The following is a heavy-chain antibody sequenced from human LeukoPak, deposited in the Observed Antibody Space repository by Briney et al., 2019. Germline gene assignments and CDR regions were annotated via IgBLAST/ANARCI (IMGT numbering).Heavy chain of an antibody. Sequence: SETLSLTCTVSGGSISSYYWSWIRQPAGKGLEWIGSLYDSGSSYYNPSLKSRVTLSVDTSKNELSLQLNSVTAADTAVYFCARGVGYDDTLGSYYGFFDYWGQGTLVAVSS. CDR3: ARGVGYDDTLGSYYGFFDY. D-gene: IGHD3-22*01. J-gene: IGHJ4*02. CDR2: LYDSGSS. V-gene: IGHV4-4*07. CDR1: GGSISSYY.